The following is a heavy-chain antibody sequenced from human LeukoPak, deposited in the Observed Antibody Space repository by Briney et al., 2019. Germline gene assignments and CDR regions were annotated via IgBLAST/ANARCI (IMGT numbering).Heavy chain of an antibody. CDR1: GFTFSSYG. Sequence: PGGSLRLSCAASGFTFSSYGMHWVRQAPGKGLEWVAFIRYDGSNKYYADSVKGRFTISRDNAKNSLYLQMNSLRAEDTAVYYCARWDTAMVTRPGVAFDIWGQGTMVTVSS. CDR3: ARWDTAMVTRPGVAFDI. CDR2: IRYDGSNK. V-gene: IGHV3-30*02. D-gene: IGHD5-18*01. J-gene: IGHJ3*02.